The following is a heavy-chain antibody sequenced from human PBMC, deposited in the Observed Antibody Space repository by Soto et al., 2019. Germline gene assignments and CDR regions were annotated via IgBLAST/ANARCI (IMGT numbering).Heavy chain of an antibody. CDR1: GFTFSSYA. CDR3: AKGVCYDILTGYYYYYYGMDV. CDR2: ISGSGGST. D-gene: IGHD3-9*01. J-gene: IGHJ6*02. Sequence: GGSLRLSCAASGFTFSSYAMSWVRQAPGKGLECVSAISGSGGSTYYADSVKGRFTISRDNSKNTLYLQMNSLRAEDTAVYYCAKGVCYDILTGYYYYYYGMDVWGQGTTVTVSS. V-gene: IGHV3-23*01.